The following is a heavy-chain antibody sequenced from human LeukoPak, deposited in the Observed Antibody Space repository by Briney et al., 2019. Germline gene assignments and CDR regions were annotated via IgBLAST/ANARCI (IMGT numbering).Heavy chain of an antibody. CDR3: ARGDYGGNTPHLAFDI. CDR1: RFTFSSYS. CDR2: ISGDSNSI. V-gene: IGHV3-21*01. D-gene: IGHD4-23*01. J-gene: IGHJ3*02. Sequence: SGGSLRLSCAASRFTFSSYSMNWVRQAPGKGLEWVSSISGDSNSIYYADSVRGRFTISRDNAKNSLYLQMNSLRAEDTAVYYCARGDYGGNTPHLAFDIWGQGTMVTVSS.